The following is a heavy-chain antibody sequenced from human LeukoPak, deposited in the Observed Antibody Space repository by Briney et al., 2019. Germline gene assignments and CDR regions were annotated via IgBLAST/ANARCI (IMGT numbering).Heavy chain of an antibody. CDR3: ARHTTVVPPHYFDY. V-gene: IGHV4-39*01. CDR1: GGSISSSSYY. J-gene: IGHJ4*02. D-gene: IGHD4-23*01. CDR2: IYYSGST. Sequence: PSETLSLTCTVSGGSISSSSYYWGWIRQPPGKGLEWIGSIYYSGSTYYNPSLKSRVTISVDTSKNQFSLKLSSVTAADTAVYYCARHTTVVPPHYFDYWGQGTLVTVSS.